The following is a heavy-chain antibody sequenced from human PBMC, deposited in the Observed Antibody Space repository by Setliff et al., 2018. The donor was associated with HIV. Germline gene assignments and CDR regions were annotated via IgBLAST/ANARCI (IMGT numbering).Heavy chain of an antibody. V-gene: IGHV1-2*06. J-gene: IGHJ4*02. CDR1: GFIFTDYQ. D-gene: IGHD3-3*01. CDR2: FNPNSRVT. CDR3: AREPTGDFWSGYSSRGLDY. Sequence: ASVKVSCKASGFIFTDYQIHWVRQAPGQGLEWMGRFNPNSRVTNSPQKFQGRVTMTRDTSINTAYVELSRLTSDDTAFYYCAREPTGDFWSGYSSRGLDYWGQGTLVTVSS.